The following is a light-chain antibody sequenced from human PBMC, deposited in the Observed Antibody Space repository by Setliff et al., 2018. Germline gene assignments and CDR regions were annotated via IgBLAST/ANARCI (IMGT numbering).Light chain of an antibody. J-gene: IGLJ2*01. CDR2: DVS. V-gene: IGLV2-14*03. Sequence: QSALTQPASVSESPGQSITISCTGTSSGIGGYNYVSWCQQHPGKAPKLMIYDVSQRLSGVSNRFSGTKSGNTASLTISGLQAEDEADYYCISYTNSSTYVVFGGGTK. CDR3: ISYTNSSTYVV. CDR1: SSGIGGYNY.